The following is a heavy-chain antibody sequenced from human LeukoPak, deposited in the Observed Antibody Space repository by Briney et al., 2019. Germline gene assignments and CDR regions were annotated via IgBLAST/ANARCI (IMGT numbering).Heavy chain of an antibody. CDR1: GFTFSSYG. Sequence: PGTSLRLSCAASGFTFSSYGMHWVRQAPGKGLEWVAVISYDGSNKYYADSVKGRFAISRDKSKNTLNLQMNSLRAEDTAVYYCAKEFRQMTNFDYWGQGTLVTVSS. J-gene: IGHJ4*02. V-gene: IGHV3-30*18. CDR3: AKEFRQMTNFDY. D-gene: IGHD5-24*01. CDR2: ISYDGSNK.